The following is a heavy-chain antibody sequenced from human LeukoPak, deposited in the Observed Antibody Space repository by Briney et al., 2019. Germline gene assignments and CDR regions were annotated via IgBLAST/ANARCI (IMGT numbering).Heavy chain of an antibody. D-gene: IGHD3-16*01. Sequence: GASVKVSCKASGYTFTSYYMHWVRQAPGQGLERMGIINPSGGSTSYAQKFQGRVTMTRDTSTSTVYMELSSLRSEDTAVYYCARDLRDYYYYMDVWGKGTTVTIS. V-gene: IGHV1-46*01. CDR2: INPSGGST. CDR3: ARDLRDYYYYMDV. CDR1: GYTFTSYY. J-gene: IGHJ6*03.